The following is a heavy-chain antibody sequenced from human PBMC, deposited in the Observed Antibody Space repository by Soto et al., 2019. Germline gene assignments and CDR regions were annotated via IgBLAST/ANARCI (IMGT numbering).Heavy chain of an antibody. CDR1: GFTVSHKY. V-gene: IGHV3-53*02. CDR2: IFSGGET. CDR3: ARGGSGYYYGLDV. Sequence: EVQLVETGGGLIQPGGSLRLSCAASGFTVSHKYMSWFRQAPGKGLEWISGIFSGGETYYADSVKGRFTISRDNSKNMLYLQMSSLRADDTAMYYCARGGSGYYYGLDVWGQGTTVTVSS. J-gene: IGHJ6*02. D-gene: IGHD3-10*01.